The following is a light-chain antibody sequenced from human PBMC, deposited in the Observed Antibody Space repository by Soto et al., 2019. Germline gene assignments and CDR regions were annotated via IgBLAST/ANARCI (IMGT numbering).Light chain of an antibody. V-gene: IGKV1-17*01. J-gene: IGKJ5*01. Sequence: DIQMTQSPSTLPASVGDRVTITCRASQGIGNALGWYQQKPGKPPKVLIYGASNLQSGVPSRFSGSGSGPDFTLTISSLQPEDSATYFCQQLNSYPQTFGQGTRLEIK. CDR1: QGIGNA. CDR2: GAS. CDR3: QQLNSYPQT.